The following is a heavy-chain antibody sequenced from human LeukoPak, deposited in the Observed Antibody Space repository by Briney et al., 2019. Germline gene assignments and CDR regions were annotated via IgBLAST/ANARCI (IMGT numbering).Heavy chain of an antibody. CDR2: ISYDGSKK. CDR1: GFTFSNYA. V-gene: IGHV3-30-3*01. Sequence: GGSLRLSCAASGFTFSNYAMHWVRQAPGKGLEWVAVISYDGSKKYYADSVKGRFTISRGNSKNTLYLQMNSLRAEDTAVYYCAKSGGPPTVVYYYYYYDMDVWGQGTTVTVSS. CDR3: AKSGGPPTVVYYYYYYDMDV. D-gene: IGHD3-10*01. J-gene: IGHJ6*02.